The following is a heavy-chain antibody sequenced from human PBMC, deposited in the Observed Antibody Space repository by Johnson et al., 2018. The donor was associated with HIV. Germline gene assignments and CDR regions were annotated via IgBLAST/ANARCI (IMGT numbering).Heavy chain of an antibody. Sequence: VQLVESGGGVVQPGRSLRLSCAASGFTFSSYGMHWVRQAPGKGLEWVAVISYDGSNKYYADSVKGRFTISRDNSKNTLYLQMNSLRAEDTAVYYCARGWGRSSGTFDAFDIWGQGTMVTVSS. D-gene: IGHD6-19*01. CDR1: GFTFSSYG. CDR2: ISYDGSNK. CDR3: ARGWGRSSGTFDAFDI. V-gene: IGHV3-30*19. J-gene: IGHJ3*02.